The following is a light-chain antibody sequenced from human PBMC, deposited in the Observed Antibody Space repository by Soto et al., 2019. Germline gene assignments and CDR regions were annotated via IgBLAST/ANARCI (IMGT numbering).Light chain of an antibody. V-gene: IGLV2-14*01. CDR1: GSDIGAYDY. CDR2: EVT. CDR3: FSFTTAHTHI. Sequence: QSALTQPASVSGSPGQSITISCTGTGSDIGAYDYVSWFQQHPDKAPKLMISEVTNRPSGVSDRFSGSKSGNAASLTISGLQAEDEAYYFCFSFTTAHTHIFGTGTKVTVL. J-gene: IGLJ1*01.